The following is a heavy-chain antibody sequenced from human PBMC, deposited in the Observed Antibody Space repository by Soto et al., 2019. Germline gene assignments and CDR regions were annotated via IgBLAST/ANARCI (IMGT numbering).Heavy chain of an antibody. J-gene: IGHJ4*02. Sequence: EVQLVESGGGLVQPGRSLRLSCAASGFTFDDYAMHWVRQAPGKGLEWVSGISWNSGSIGYADSVKGQFTISRDNAKNSLYLQMNSLRAEDTALYYCAKDQGPRLAAADYWGQGTLVTVSS. CDR3: AKDQGPRLAAADY. V-gene: IGHV3-9*01. CDR2: ISWNSGSI. D-gene: IGHD6-13*01. CDR1: GFTFDDYA.